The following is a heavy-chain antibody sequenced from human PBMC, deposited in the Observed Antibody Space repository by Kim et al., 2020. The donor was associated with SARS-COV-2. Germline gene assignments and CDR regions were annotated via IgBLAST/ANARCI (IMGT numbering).Heavy chain of an antibody. CDR3: ARVKEGYTSGWYEDY. V-gene: IGHV4-59*01. J-gene: IGHJ4*02. D-gene: IGHD6-19*01. CDR2: IHYSGST. Sequence: SETLSLTCTVSGGSISRYYWSWIRQPPGKGLEWIGYIHYSGSTNYNPSLKSRVTISVDTSKNQFSLKLSSVTAADTAVYYCARVKEGYTSGWYEDYWGQGTPVTVSS. CDR1: GGSISRYY.